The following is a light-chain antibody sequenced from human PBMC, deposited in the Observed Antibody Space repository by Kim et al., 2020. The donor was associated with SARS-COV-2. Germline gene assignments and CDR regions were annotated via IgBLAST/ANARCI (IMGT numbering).Light chain of an antibody. CDR1: RGTMGYA. CDR3: QSWGSGFRV. J-gene: IGLJ3*02. Sequence: FRMPCLWRRGTMGYARAWQKQRLEKGLRFLMHLIYDGSQSKGDGFPDRFSGSSSGAERYLVISSLQSEDEADYYCQSWGSGFRVFGGWTQLTVL. V-gene: IGLV4-69*01. CDR2: LIYDGSQ.